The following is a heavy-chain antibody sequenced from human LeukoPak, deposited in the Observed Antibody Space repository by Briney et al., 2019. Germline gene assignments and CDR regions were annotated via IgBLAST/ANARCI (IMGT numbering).Heavy chain of an antibody. CDR2: INHSGST. CDR1: GGSFIGYY. Sequence: RSSETLSLTCAVYGGSFIGYYWSWIRQPPGKGLEWIGEINHSGSTNYNPSLKSRVTISVDTSKNQFSLKLSSVTAADTAVYYCARGLSRGHSSGWYGGSSGMDVWGKGTTVTVSS. CDR3: ARGLSRGHSSGWYGGSSGMDV. D-gene: IGHD6-19*01. V-gene: IGHV4-34*01. J-gene: IGHJ6*04.